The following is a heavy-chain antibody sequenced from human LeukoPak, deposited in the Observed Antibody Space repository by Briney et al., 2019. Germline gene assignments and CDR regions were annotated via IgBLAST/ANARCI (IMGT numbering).Heavy chain of an antibody. D-gene: IGHD3-16*01. Sequence: SETLSLTCTVSGGSISSSHFYWGWIRQTPGKGLEWIGSVYDSGSAYHNPSITSRVTISVDTSKNQFSLKLSSVTAADTAVYYCARAFYDYVWGVKPHYYMDVWGKGTTVTVSS. V-gene: IGHV4-39*07. CDR1: GGSISSSHFY. J-gene: IGHJ6*03. CDR3: ARAFYDYVWGVKPHYYMDV. CDR2: VYDSGSA.